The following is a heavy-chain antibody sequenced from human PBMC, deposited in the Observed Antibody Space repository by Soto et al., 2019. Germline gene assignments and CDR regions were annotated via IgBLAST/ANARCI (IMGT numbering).Heavy chain of an antibody. J-gene: IGHJ4*02. CDR3: ARIPRYSFPTSDDLDS. CDR2: ITPIYPTT. D-gene: IGHD5-18*01. Sequence: QVQLVQSGAEVRKPGSSVQVSCKASGGTFYTYTFSWVRQAPGQGLEWMGSITPIYPTTNYAEKFQGRLTVTEDGSTNTGYMELNSLTSEDTAVYYCARIPRYSFPTSDDLDSWGQGTLVTVSS. CDR1: GGTFYTYT. V-gene: IGHV1-69*15.